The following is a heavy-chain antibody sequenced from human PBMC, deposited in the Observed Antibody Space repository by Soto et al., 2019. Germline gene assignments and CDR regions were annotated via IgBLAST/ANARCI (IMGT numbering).Heavy chain of an antibody. CDR3: ARSPLSYAYVRQTWREVGDSFDV. CDR2: LIHGGST. V-gene: IGHV4-34*12. J-gene: IGHJ3*01. D-gene: IGHD3-10*02. Sequence: PSETLSLTCAIYNSSLGAFHWTWIRQPPGKGLEWIGELIHGGSTNYNPSLKSRVTFSLDTSKSQFSLHVMSVTAADTAVYYCARSPLSYAYVRQTWREVGDSFDVWGRGTSVTVS. CDR1: NSSLGAFH.